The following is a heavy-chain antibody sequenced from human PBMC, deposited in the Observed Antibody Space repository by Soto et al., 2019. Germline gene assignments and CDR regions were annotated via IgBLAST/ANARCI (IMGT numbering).Heavy chain of an antibody. CDR2: ISAYNGNT. J-gene: IGHJ6*02. V-gene: IGHV1-18*01. CDR3: ARLAGSSWYHYYYGMDV. CDR1: GYTFTSYG. Sequence: GASVKVSCKASGYTFTSYGISWVRQAPGQGLERMGWISAYNGNTNYAQKLQGRVTMTTDTSTSTAYMELRSLRSDDTAVYYCARLAGSSWYHYYYGMDVWGQGTTVTVSS. D-gene: IGHD6-13*01.